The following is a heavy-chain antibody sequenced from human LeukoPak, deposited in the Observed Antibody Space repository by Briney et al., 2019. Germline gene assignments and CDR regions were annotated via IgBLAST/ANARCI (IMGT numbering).Heavy chain of an antibody. CDR2: IKRDGSEK. CDR1: GFTFSNSW. CDR3: EGSAGY. V-gene: IGHV3-7*01. Sequence: GGSLRLSCAASGFTFSNSWMSWVRQAPGKGLEWVANIKRDGSEKYHVDSVKGRFTISRDNAKSSLFLQMNSLRAEDTAVYYCEGSAGYWGQGTLVTVSS. J-gene: IGHJ4*02.